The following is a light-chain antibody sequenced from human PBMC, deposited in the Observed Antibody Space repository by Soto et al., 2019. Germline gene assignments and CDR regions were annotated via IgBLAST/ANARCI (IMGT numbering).Light chain of an antibody. CDR3: QHLASYPIT. J-gene: IGKJ5*01. CDR1: QGVRTE. CDR2: AAS. Sequence: DIQLTQSPSFLSTSVGDRVTITCRASQGVRTELAWYQQKPGRAPKLLIYAASTLQTGVPSRFSGSGSVTEFTLTISSLQPEDFATYYCQHLASYPITFGQGTRLEIK. V-gene: IGKV1-9*01.